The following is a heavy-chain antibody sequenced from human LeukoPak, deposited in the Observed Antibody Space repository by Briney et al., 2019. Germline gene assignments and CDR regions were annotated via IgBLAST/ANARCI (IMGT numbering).Heavy chain of an antibody. CDR3: ARVHVDSSGYYYYFDY. CDR2: IIPILGIA. J-gene: IGHJ4*02. CDR1: GGTFSSYA. D-gene: IGHD3-22*01. Sequence: PGASVKVSCKASGGTFSSYAISWVRQAPGQGLEWMGRIIPILGIANYAQKFQGRVTITADKSTSTAYMELSSLRSEDTAVYYCARVHVDSSGYYYYFDYWGQGTLVTVSS. V-gene: IGHV1-69*04.